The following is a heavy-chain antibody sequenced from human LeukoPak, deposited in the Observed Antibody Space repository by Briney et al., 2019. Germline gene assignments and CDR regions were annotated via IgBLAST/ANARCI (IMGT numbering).Heavy chain of an antibody. D-gene: IGHD3-3*01. CDR3: ARDNGYYDFWSGYGGNWFDP. V-gene: IGHV3-7*01. Sequence: GGSLRLSCAASGFTFSSYRMTWVRQAPGKGLEWVANIKQDGSEKYYVDSVKGRFTISRDNAKNSLYLQMNSLRAEDTAVYYCARDNGYYDFWSGYGGNWFDPWGQGTLVTVSS. CDR2: IKQDGSEK. CDR1: GFTFSSYR. J-gene: IGHJ5*02.